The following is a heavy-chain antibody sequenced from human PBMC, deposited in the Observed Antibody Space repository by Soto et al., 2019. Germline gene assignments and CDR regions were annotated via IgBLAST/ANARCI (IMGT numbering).Heavy chain of an antibody. CDR3: ARDYLHSTRYFDWLPSDY. CDR2: ISYDGSNK. V-gene: IGHV3-30-3*01. CDR1: GSTFSSYA. J-gene: IGHJ4*02. Sequence: GGSLRLACAASGSTFSSYAMHWGRQAPGKGLEWVAVISYDGSNKYYAGSVKGRFTISRDNSKNTLYLQMNSLRAEDTAVYYCARDYLHSTRYFDWLPSDYWGQGTLVTVSS. D-gene: IGHD3-9*01.